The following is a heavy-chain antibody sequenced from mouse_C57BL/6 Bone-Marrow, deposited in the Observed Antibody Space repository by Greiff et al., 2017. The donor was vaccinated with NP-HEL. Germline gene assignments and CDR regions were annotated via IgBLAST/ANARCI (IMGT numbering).Heavy chain of an antibody. CDR2: IYPRSGNT. CDR3: ARNIHYYGSSYWYFDV. Sequence: QVQLQHSGAELARPGASVKLSCKASGYTFTSYGISWVKQRTGQGLEWIGEIYPRSGNTYYNEKFKGKATLTADKSSSTAYMELRSLTSEDSAVYFCARNIHYYGSSYWYFDVWGTGTTVTVSS. D-gene: IGHD1-1*01. CDR1: GYTFTSYG. V-gene: IGHV1-81*01. J-gene: IGHJ1*03.